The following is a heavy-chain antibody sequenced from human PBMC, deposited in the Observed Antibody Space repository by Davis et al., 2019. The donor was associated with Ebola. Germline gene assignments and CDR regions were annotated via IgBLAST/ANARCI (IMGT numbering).Heavy chain of an antibody. Sequence: MPSETLSLTCAVYGGSFSGYYWSWIRQPPGKGLEWIGYIYYSGSTNYNPSLKSRVTISVDTSKNQFSLKLSSVTAADTAVYYCARDLSFTAVAGNNWFDPWGQGTLVTVSS. CDR3: ARDLSFTAVAGNNWFDP. J-gene: IGHJ5*02. CDR1: GGSFSGYY. CDR2: IYYSGST. V-gene: IGHV4-59*12. D-gene: IGHD6-19*01.